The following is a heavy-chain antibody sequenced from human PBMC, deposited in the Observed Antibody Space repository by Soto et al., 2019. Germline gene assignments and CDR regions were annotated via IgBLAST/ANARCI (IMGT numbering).Heavy chain of an antibody. CDR3: ASWRGLGIAARPDSAGTFYGMDV. Sequence: KQSPTLSLTCAISGDRVSSNSAAWNWIRQSPSRGLEWLGRTYYRSKWYNDYAVSVKSRITINPDTSKNQFSLQLNSVTPEDTAVYYCASWRGLGIAARPDSAGTFYGMDVWGQGTTVTVSS. D-gene: IGHD6-6*01. CDR1: GDRVSSNSAA. V-gene: IGHV6-1*01. J-gene: IGHJ6*02. CDR2: TYYRSKWYN.